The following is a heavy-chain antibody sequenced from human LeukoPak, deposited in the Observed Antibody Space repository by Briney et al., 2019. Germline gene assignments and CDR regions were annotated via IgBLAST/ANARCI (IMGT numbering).Heavy chain of an antibody. CDR3: ARAGAIVDNWFDP. CDR2: INPNSGGT. V-gene: IGHV1-2*02. CDR1: GYTFTGYY. J-gene: IGHJ5*02. D-gene: IGHD1-26*01. Sequence: ASVKVSCKASGYTFTGYYMHWVRQAPGQGLERMGWINPNSGGTNYAQKLQGRVTVTTDTSKSTAYMELRSLRSDDTAVYYCARAGAIVDNWFDPWGQGTLVTVSS.